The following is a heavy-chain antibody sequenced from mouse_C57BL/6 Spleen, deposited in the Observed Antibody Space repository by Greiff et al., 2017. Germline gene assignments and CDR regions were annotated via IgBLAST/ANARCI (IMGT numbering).Heavy chain of an antibody. CDR2: INYDGSST. CDR1: GFTFSDYY. J-gene: IGHJ4*01. CDR3: AIYDYDERNYAMDY. Sequence: EVKLMESEGGLVQPGSSMKLSCTASGFTFSDYYMAWVRQVPEKGLEWVANINYDGSSTYYLDSLKSRFIISRDNAKNILYLQMSSLKSEDTATYYCAIYDYDERNYAMDYWGQGTSVTVSS. V-gene: IGHV5-16*01. D-gene: IGHD2-4*01.